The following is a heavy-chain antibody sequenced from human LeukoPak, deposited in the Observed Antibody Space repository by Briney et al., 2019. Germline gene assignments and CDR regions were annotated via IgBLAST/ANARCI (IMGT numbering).Heavy chain of an antibody. J-gene: IGHJ4*02. D-gene: IGHD1-26*01. Sequence: GASVKVSCKASGYTFTSYGISWVRQAPGQGLEWMGWISAYNGNTNYAQKLQGRVTMTTDTSTSTAYMELRSLRSDDTAVYYCARDREWELRGDFDYWGQGTLVTVSS. V-gene: IGHV1-18*01. CDR1: GYTFTSYG. CDR3: ARDREWELRGDFDY. CDR2: ISAYNGNT.